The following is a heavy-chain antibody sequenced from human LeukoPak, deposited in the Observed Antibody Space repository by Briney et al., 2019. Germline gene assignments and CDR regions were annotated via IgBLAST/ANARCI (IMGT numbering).Heavy chain of an antibody. CDR2: IKPDGTTK. CDR3: ARGGSYPGC. V-gene: IGHV3-7*03. Sequence: GGSLRLSCAASGFPFSSYSMTWVRQAPGKGLEWVANIKPDGTTKFYVDSVKGRFTISRDNALNSLYLQMNSLRAEDTAIYYCARGGSYPGCWGQGTLVTVSS. D-gene: IGHD1-26*01. J-gene: IGHJ4*02. CDR1: GFPFSSYS.